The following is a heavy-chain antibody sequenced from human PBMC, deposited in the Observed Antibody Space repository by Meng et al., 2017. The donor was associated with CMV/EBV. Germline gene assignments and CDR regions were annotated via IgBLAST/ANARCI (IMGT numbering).Heavy chain of an antibody. Sequence: VSCKAAGYPFAGYSLHWVRQAPGQGLEWMGWINPNSGGTNYAQKFQSRVTMTRDTSISTAYMELSRLRSDDTAVYYCASGIAVAGPYWGQGTLVTVSS. J-gene: IGHJ4*02. CDR1: GYPFAGYS. V-gene: IGHV1-2*02. D-gene: IGHD6-19*01. CDR2: INPNSGGT. CDR3: ASGIAVAGPY.